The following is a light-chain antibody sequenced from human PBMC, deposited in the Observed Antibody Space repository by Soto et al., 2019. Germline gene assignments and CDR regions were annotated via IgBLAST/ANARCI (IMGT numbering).Light chain of an antibody. Sequence: IVLTQAPGILSSSPGERASLSCRASRSVESAYLAWYQQKAGQPPRLLVYGTSNRATGIPDRFSGSGSGTDFTLTISRLEPEDFAVYYCQQYGSSGTFGQGTKVEIK. CDR2: GTS. J-gene: IGKJ1*01. CDR1: RSVESAY. CDR3: QQYGSSGT. V-gene: IGKV3-20*01.